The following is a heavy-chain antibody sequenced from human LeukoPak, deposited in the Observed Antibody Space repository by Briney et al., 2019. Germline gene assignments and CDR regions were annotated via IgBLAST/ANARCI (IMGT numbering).Heavy chain of an antibody. J-gene: IGHJ4*02. V-gene: IGHV1-2*02. D-gene: IGHD5-18*01. Sequence: ASVKVSCKASGYTFTGYYMHWVRQAPGQGLEWMGWINSNSGGTNYAQKFQGRVTMTRDTSISTAYMELSRLRSDDTAVYYCAREGIRGFADSYDYWGQGTLVTVSS. CDR1: GYTFTGYY. CDR3: AREGIRGFADSYDY. CDR2: INSNSGGT.